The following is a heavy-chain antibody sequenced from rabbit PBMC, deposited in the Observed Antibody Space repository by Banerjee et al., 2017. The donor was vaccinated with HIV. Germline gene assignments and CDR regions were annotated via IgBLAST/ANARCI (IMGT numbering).Heavy chain of an antibody. CDR1: GFSFSSNYW. Sequence: QEQLEESGGDLVKPEGSLTLTCTASGFSFSSNYWICWVRQAPGKGLEWIGYIYAGSGNTWYANWVNGRFTISKTSSTTVTLQLNSLTAADTATYFCARGDAGSSWGLDLWGPGTLVTVS. V-gene: IGHV1S45*01. CDR3: ARGDAGSSWGLDL. J-gene: IGHJ6*01. CDR2: IYAGSGNT. D-gene: IGHD4-2*01.